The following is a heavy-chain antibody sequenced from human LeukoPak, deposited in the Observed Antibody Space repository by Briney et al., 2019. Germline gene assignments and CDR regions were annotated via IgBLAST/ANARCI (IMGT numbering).Heavy chain of an antibody. Sequence: SVKVSCKASGGTFISYAISWVRQAPGQGLEWMGGIIPIFGTANYAQKSQGRVTITTDESTSTAYMELSSLRSEDTAVYYCARVVAAAGSYYYYYMDVWGKGTTVTVSS. CDR2: IIPIFGTA. V-gene: IGHV1-69*05. J-gene: IGHJ6*03. CDR3: ARVVAAAGSYYYYYMDV. D-gene: IGHD6-13*01. CDR1: GGTFISYA.